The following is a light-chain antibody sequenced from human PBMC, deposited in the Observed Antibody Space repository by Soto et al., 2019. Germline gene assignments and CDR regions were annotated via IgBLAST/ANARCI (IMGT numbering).Light chain of an antibody. CDR2: GAS. V-gene: IGKV3-20*01. Sequence: EIVLTQSPGTLSLSPGERATLSCRASQSVSSSYLAWYQQKPGQAPRLLIYGASSRATGIPDRFSGSGSGTDFTLTLSRLEPEDFAVYYCQQSLTFGGGTKVEIK. CDR1: QSVSSSY. J-gene: IGKJ4*01. CDR3: QQSLT.